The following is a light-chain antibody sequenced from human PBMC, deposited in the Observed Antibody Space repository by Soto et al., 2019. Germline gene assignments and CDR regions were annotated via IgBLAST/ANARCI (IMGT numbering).Light chain of an antibody. J-gene: IGKJ1*01. CDR2: GAS. CDR3: QQYNGWPWT. Sequence: EIVLAQSPATLSVSPGERVTLSCRATQTIGNQLAWYLQRPGQAPRLLMYGASTRATDIPARFSGSGSGTEFTLTITGLQSEDFAVYYCQQYNGWPWTFGLGTKVDNK. CDR1: QTIGNQ. V-gene: IGKV3-15*01.